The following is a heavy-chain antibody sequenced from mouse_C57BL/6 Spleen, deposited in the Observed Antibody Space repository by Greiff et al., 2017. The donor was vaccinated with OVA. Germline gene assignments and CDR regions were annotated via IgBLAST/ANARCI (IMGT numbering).Heavy chain of an antibody. Sequence: QVQLKQPGAELVKPGASVQMSCKASGYTFTSSWITWVKQRPGQGLEWIGDIYPGSGSTNYNEKFKSKATLTVDTSSSTAYMQLSSLTSEDSAVYYCARGPNYYYGSSYWYFDVWGTGTTVTVSA. CDR3: ARGPNYYYGSSYWYFDV. J-gene: IGHJ1*03. CDR2: IYPGSGST. CDR1: GYTFTSSW. D-gene: IGHD1-1*01. V-gene: IGHV1-55*01.